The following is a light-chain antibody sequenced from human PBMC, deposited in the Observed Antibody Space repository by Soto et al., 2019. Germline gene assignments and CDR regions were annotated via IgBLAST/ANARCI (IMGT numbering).Light chain of an antibody. Sequence: QSALTQPASVSGSPGQSITISCTATTSDVGDYNYVSWYQQYPGRAPKLMIYEVTKRPSGVPDRFSGSKSGNTASLTVSGLQAEDEADYYCSSYAASNNFYFVFGGGTKLTVL. CDR3: SSYAASNNFYFV. J-gene: IGLJ3*02. V-gene: IGLV2-8*01. CDR1: TSDVGDYNY. CDR2: EVT.